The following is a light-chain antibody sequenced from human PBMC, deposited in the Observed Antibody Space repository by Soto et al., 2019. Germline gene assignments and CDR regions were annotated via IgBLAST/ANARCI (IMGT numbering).Light chain of an antibody. V-gene: IGLV2-11*01. J-gene: IGLJ1*01. CDR1: SSDVGGYNY. CDR3: CSYGRSFYV. Sequence: QSVLTQPHSVSGSPGQSVAISCSGTSSDVGGYNYVSWYQQHPGKAPKLIIFDVNKRPSGVPDRFSGSKSGSTASLTISGLQAEDEADYYCCSYGRSFYVVGTGTKVTVL. CDR2: DVN.